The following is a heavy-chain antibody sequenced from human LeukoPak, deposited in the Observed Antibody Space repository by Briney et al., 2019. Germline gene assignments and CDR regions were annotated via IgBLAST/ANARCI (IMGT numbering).Heavy chain of an antibody. J-gene: IGHJ4*02. CDR2: IRYDGSNK. V-gene: IGHV3-30*02. D-gene: IGHD3-3*01. Sequence: GGSLRLSCAASGFTFSSYGMHWVRQAPGKGLEWVAFIRYDGSNKYYADSVKGRFTISRDNSKNTLYLQMNSLRAEDTAVYYCAKDLYFWSGYYRNLRYYFDYWGQGTLVTVSS. CDR1: GFTFSSYG. CDR3: AKDLYFWSGYYRNLRYYFDY.